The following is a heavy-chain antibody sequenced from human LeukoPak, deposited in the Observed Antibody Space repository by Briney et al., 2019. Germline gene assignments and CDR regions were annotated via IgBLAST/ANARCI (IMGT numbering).Heavy chain of an antibody. D-gene: IGHD3-22*01. Sequence: PSETLSLTCTVSGGSISSYYWSWIRQPPGKGLEWIGYIYYSGSTNYNPSLKSRVTISVDTSKNQFSLKLSSVTAADTAVYYCASGYYDSSGYYRIDYWGQGTLVTVSS. CDR2: IYYSGST. J-gene: IGHJ4*02. CDR1: GGSISSYY. V-gene: IGHV4-59*01. CDR3: ASGYYDSSGYYRIDY.